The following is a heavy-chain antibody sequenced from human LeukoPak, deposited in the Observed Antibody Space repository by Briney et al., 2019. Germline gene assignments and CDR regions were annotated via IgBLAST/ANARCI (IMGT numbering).Heavy chain of an antibody. CDR2: INTNTGNP. V-gene: IGHV7-4-1*02. CDR3: ARGSITIFGESFDY. J-gene: IGHJ4*02. Sequence: VASVKVSCKASGYTFTSYAMNWVRQAPGQGLEWMGWINTNTGNPTYAQGFTGRFVFSLDTSVSTAYLQISSLKAEDTAVYYCARGSITIFGESFDYWGQGTLVTVSS. CDR1: GYTFTSYA. D-gene: IGHD3-3*01.